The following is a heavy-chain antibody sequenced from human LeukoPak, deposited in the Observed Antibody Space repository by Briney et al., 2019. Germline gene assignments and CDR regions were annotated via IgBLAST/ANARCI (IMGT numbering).Heavy chain of an antibody. CDR2: MNPNSGNT. CDR3: ARGRGYYDSSGYYYVNY. J-gene: IGHJ4*02. Sequence: ASVKVSCKASGYTFTSYDINWVRQATGQGLEWMGWMNPNSGNTGYAQKFQGRDTMTRNTSISTAYMELSSLRSEDTAVYYCARGRGYYDSSGYYYVNYWGQGTLVTVSS. D-gene: IGHD3-22*01. V-gene: IGHV1-8*01. CDR1: GYTFTSYD.